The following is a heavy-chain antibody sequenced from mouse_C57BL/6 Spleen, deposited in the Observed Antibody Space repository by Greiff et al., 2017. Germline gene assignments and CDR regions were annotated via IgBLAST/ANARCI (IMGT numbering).Heavy chain of an antibody. CDR1: GFTFSDYG. Sequence: EVKLVESGGGLVKPGGSLKLSCAASGFTFSDYGMHWVRQAPEKGLEWVAYISSGSSTIYYADTVKGRFTISRDNAKNTLFLQMTSLRSEDTAMYYCARSNYGWFAYWGQGTLVTVSA. CDR2: ISSGSSTI. D-gene: IGHD2-5*01. J-gene: IGHJ3*01. CDR3: ARSNYGWFAY. V-gene: IGHV5-17*01.